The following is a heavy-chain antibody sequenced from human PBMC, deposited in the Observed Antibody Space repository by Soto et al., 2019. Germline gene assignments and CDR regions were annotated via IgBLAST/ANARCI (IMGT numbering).Heavy chain of an antibody. J-gene: IGHJ4*02. CDR3: ARAGQRYYFDF. CDR2: ISVSGGST. D-gene: IGHD3-16*01. CDR1: GFSFRKHG. Sequence: HPGGSLRLSCEASGFSFRKHGMSWVRQAPGKGPEWLAIISVSGGSTYYADSVKGRFTISRDNSENTLSLQMNSLRADDTAIYYCARAGQRYYFDFWGQGTLVTVSS. V-gene: IGHV3-23*01.